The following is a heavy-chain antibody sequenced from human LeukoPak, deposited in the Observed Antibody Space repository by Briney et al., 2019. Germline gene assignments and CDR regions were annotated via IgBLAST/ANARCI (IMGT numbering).Heavy chain of an antibody. CDR3: ARGRGRFDY. J-gene: IGHJ4*02. Sequence: SETLSLTCAVYGGSFSDYYWSWIRQPPGKGLEWIGEINHSGSTNYNPSLKSRVTISVGTSKNQFSLKLSSVTAADTAVYYCARGRGRFDYWGQGTLVTVSS. CDR1: GGSFSDYY. D-gene: IGHD3-10*01. CDR2: INHSGST. V-gene: IGHV4-34*01.